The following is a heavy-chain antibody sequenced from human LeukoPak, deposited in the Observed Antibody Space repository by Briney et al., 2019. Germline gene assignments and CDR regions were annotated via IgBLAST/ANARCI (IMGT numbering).Heavy chain of an antibody. CDR3: AGGGSTTAARSGAFDI. Sequence: GASVKVSCKASGGTFSSYAISWVRQAPGQGLEWMGGIIPIFGTANYAQKFQGRVTITTDESTSTAYMELSSLRSEDTAAYYCAGGGSTTAARSGAFDIWGQGTMVTVSS. D-gene: IGHD2-2*01. J-gene: IGHJ3*02. V-gene: IGHV1-69*05. CDR2: IIPIFGTA. CDR1: GGTFSSYA.